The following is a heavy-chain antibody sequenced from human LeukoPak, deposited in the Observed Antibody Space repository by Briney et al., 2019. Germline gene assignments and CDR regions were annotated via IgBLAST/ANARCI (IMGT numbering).Heavy chain of an antibody. CDR1: GGSFSGYY. Sequence: SETLSLTCADYGGSFSGYYWSWIRQPPGKGLEWIGEINHSGSTHYHPSLKSRVTISVDTSKTQFSLKVNSVTAADTAVYYCARHADGHNLITAFDIWGQGTMVTVSS. CDR2: INHSGST. J-gene: IGHJ3*02. D-gene: IGHD3-10*01. CDR3: ARHADGHNLITAFDI. V-gene: IGHV4-34*01.